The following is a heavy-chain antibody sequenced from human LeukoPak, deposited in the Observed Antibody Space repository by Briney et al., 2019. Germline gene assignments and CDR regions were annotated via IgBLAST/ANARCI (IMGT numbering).Heavy chain of an antibody. CDR2: IRSKAYGGTT. CDR3: TREWWLPGYFDY. D-gene: IGHD5-12*01. J-gene: IGHJ4*02. Sequence: GGSLRLSCTASGFTFGDYAMSWVRQAPGKGLEWVGFIRSKAYGGTTEYAASVKGRFTISRDDSKSIAYLQMNSLKTEDTPVYYCTREWWLPGYFDYWGQGTLVTVSS. V-gene: IGHV3-49*04. CDR1: GFTFGDYA.